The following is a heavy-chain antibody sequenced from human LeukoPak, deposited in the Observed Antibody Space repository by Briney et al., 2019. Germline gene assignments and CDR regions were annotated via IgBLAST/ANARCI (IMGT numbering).Heavy chain of an antibody. J-gene: IGHJ5*02. CDR1: GYTSTSYG. V-gene: IGHV1-18*01. CDR3: ARDIILYSGYDLNP. Sequence: ASVKVSCKASGYTSTSYGISWVRQAPGQGLEWMGWISAYNGNTNYAQKLQGRVTMTTDTSTSTAYMELRSLRSDDTAVYYCARDIILYSGYDLNPWGQGTLVTVSS. CDR2: ISAYNGNT. D-gene: IGHD5-12*01.